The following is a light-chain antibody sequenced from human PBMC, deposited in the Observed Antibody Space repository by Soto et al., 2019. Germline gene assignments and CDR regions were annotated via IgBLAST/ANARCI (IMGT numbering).Light chain of an antibody. Sequence: QSALTQPRSVSGSPGQSVTISCTGTNSDVGGYNYVSWYQHRPGKAPKLIIYTVSQRPSGVPDRFSGSKSGNTASLTISGLQAEDEAEYYCYSFAGSYYWVFGGGTQLTVL. V-gene: IGLV2-11*01. CDR3: YSFAGSYYWV. CDR1: NSDVGGYNY. J-gene: IGLJ3*02. CDR2: TVS.